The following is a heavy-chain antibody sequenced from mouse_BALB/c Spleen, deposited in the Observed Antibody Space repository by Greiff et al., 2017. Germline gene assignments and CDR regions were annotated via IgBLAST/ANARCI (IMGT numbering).Heavy chain of an antibody. V-gene: IGHV1-9*01. CDR1: GYTFSSYW. CDR2: ILPGSGST. D-gene: IGHD1-1*01. Sequence: VQLQQSGPELVKPGASVKISCKATGYTFSSYWIEWVKQRPGHGLEWIGEILPGSGSTNYNEKFKGKATFTADTSSNTAYMQLSSLTSEDSAVYYCARSLGRSWFAYWGQGTLVTVSA. CDR3: ARSLGRSWFAY. J-gene: IGHJ3*01.